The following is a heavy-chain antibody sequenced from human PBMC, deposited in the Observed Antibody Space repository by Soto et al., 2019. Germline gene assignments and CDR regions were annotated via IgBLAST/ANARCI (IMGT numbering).Heavy chain of an antibody. Sequence: QLQLQESGPGLVKPSETLSLTCTVSGGSISSRTYYWGWIRQPPGKGLEWIGSIYYSGSTYYNSSLKSRVTISVDTSKNQFFLKLSSVTAADTAVYYCVRHLWRVTTPNWFDPWGQGTLVTVSS. CDR3: VRHLWRVTTPNWFDP. D-gene: IGHD4-17*01. CDR2: IYYSGST. J-gene: IGHJ5*02. CDR1: GGSISSRTYY. V-gene: IGHV4-39*01.